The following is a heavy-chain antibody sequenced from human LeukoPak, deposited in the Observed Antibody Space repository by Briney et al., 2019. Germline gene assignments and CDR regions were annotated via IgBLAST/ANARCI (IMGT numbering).Heavy chain of an antibody. CDR2: IWYGGSNK. CDR3: ARGPKSYGIVYYFDY. CDR1: GXTFSSYG. D-gene: IGHD1-26*01. J-gene: IGHJ4*02. Sequence: GGSLRLSCAASGXTFSSYGVHWVRQAPGKGLEWVAIIWYGGSNKYYADSLKGRFTISRDNSKNTLYLQMNSLRAEDTAVYYCARGPKSYGIVYYFDYWGQGTLVTVSS. V-gene: IGHV3-33*01.